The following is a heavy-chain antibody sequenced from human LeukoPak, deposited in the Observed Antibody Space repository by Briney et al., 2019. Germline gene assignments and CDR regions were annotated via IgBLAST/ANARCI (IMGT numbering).Heavy chain of an antibody. D-gene: IGHD6-19*01. CDR3: AKDQGSGWLWADY. Sequence: PGGSLRLSCAASGFTFSSYSMNWVRQAPGKGLEWVSSISSSSSSYIYYADSVKGRFTISRDNSKNTLYLQMNSLRAEDTAVYYCAKDQGSGWLWADYWGQGTLVTVSS. CDR1: GFTFSSYS. J-gene: IGHJ4*02. V-gene: IGHV3-21*01. CDR2: ISSSSSSYI.